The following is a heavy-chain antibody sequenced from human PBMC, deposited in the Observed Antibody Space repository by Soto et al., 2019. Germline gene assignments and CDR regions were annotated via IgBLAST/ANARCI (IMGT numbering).Heavy chain of an antibody. CDR3: ARGQGSGWYGGGWYYGMDV. CDR1: GGSFSGYY. D-gene: IGHD6-19*01. J-gene: IGHJ6*02. V-gene: IGHV4-34*01. CDR2: INHSGST. Sequence: QVQLQQWGAGLLKPSETLSLTCAVYGGSFSGYYWSWIRQPPGKGLEWIGEINHSGSTNYNPSLKSRVTISVDTSKNQFSLKLSSVTAADTAVYYCARGQGSGWYGGGWYYGMDVWGQGTTVTVSS.